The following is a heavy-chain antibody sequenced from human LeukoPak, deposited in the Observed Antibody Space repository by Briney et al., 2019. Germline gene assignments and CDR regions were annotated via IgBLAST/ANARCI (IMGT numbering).Heavy chain of an antibody. CDR1: GFTFSSHG. Sequence: GGSLRLSCAASGFTFSSHGMNWVRQAPGKGLEWISGISPSADITYYADSVKGRFTIYRDNSKNTLYLQMNSLRGEDTAVYYCAKGRWGLTINNFDIWGQGTMVSVSS. V-gene: IGHV3-23*01. D-gene: IGHD3-9*01. CDR2: ISPSADIT. CDR3: AKGRWGLTINNFDI. J-gene: IGHJ3*02.